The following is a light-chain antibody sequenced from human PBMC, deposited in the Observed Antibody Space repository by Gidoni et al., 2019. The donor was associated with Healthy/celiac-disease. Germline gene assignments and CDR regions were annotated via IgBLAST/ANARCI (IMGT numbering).Light chain of an antibody. CDR2: GNS. CDR1: SSNIGAGYD. Sequence: QSVLTQPPSVSGAPGKRVTISCTGRSSNIGAGYDVHWYQQLPGTAPKLLIYGNSNRPSGVPDRFSGSKSGTSASLAITGLQAEDEADYYCQSYDSSLSGSYVFGTGTKVTVL. J-gene: IGLJ1*01. CDR3: QSYDSSLSGSYV. V-gene: IGLV1-40*01.